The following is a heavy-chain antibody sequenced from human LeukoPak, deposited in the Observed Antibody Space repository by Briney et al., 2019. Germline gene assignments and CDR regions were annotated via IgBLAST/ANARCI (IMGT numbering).Heavy chain of an antibody. V-gene: IGHV3-21*04. J-gene: IGHJ4*02. CDR3: AKDAELRYFDWFGD. CDR2: ISSSSSYI. Sequence: GGSLRLSCAASGFTFSSYSMNWVRQAPGKGLEWVSSISSSSSYIYYADSVKGRFTISRDNSKNTLYLQMNSLRAEDTAVYYCAKDAELRYFDWFGDRGQGTLVTVSS. CDR1: GFTFSSYS. D-gene: IGHD3-9*01.